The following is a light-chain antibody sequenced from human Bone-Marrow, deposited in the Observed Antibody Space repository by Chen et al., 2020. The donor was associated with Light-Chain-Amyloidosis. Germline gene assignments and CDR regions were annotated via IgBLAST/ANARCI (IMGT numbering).Light chain of an antibody. J-gene: IGLJ1*01. CDR1: SSNIGAYYV. Sequence: QSVLTQPPSVSGAPRQRVTVSCTGSSSNIGAYYVVHWYQQLPGTAPKLLIYGNNNRPSGVPDRFSGSKSGTSASLASGGLQAEDEADYYCQAYDSSLSGYVFGTGTKVNVL. V-gene: IGLV1-40*01. CDR3: QAYDSSLSGYV. CDR2: GNN.